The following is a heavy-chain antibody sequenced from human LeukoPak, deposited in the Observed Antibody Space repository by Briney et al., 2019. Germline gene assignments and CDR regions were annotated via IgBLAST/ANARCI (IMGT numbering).Heavy chain of an antibody. CDR2: IFYSGST. J-gene: IGHJ4*02. CDR1: GGSISNYY. D-gene: IGHD3-16*01. Sequence: SETLSLTCTVSGGSISNYYWSWIRQPPGKGLQWIGYIFYSGSTNYNPSFKSRVTLSADTSKNQFSLKLSSVTVADTAVYYCARWNAVITSLDHWGQGILVAVSS. V-gene: IGHV4-59*08. CDR3: ARWNAVITSLDH.